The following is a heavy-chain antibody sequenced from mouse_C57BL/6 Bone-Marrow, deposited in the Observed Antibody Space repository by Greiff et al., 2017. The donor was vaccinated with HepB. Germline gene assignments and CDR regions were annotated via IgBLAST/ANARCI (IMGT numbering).Heavy chain of an antibody. V-gene: IGHV3-1*01. Sequence: EVKLMESGPGMVKPSQSLSLTCTVTGYSITSGYDWHWIRHFPGNKLEWMGYISYSGSTNYNPSPKSRISITHDTSKNHFFLKLNSVTTEDTATYYCARAPTRWYYFDYWGQGTTLTVSS. J-gene: IGHJ2*01. CDR2: ISYSGST. CDR1: GYSITSGYD. CDR3: ARAPTRWYYFDY.